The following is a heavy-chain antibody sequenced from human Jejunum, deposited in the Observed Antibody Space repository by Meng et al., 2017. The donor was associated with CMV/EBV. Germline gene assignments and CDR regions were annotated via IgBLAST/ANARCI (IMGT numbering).Heavy chain of an antibody. CDR3: ARDPSFYES. CDR1: GYSITGGYY. J-gene: IGHJ4*02. Sequence: LTCTVSGYSITGGYYWGWIRQPPGKGLEWIGSVYHSGSTYYNASLKNRVTISVDTSNNQFSLKLSSVTAADTAVYYCARDPSFYESWGQGTLVTVSS. D-gene: IGHD3-3*01. CDR2: VYHSGST. V-gene: IGHV4-38-2*02.